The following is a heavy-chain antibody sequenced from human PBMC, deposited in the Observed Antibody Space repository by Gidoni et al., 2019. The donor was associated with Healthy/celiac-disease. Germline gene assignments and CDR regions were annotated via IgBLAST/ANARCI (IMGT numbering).Heavy chain of an antibody. D-gene: IGHD2-2*01. CDR3: AREVVVPAVNWFDP. J-gene: IGHJ5*02. CDR2: T. Sequence: TNYNPSLKSRVTISVDTSKNQFSLKLSSVTAADTAVYYCAREVVVPAVNWFDPWGQGTLVTVSS. V-gene: IGHV4-61*02.